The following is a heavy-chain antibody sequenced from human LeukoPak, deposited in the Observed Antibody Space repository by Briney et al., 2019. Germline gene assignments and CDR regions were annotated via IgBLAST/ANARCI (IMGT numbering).Heavy chain of an antibody. CDR1: GFSLSGYW. CDR2: NNGDGSTT. J-gene: IGHJ4*02. Sequence: GGSLRLSCVASGFSLSGYWMYWVRQAPGKGLMYISRNNGDGSTTNYADVVKGRFTMSRDNVKNTLYLQMNSLRAEDTAIYYCAKDLPSTTVMFDYWGQGTLVTVSS. CDR3: AKDLPSTTVMFDY. V-gene: IGHV3-74*01. D-gene: IGHD4-17*01.